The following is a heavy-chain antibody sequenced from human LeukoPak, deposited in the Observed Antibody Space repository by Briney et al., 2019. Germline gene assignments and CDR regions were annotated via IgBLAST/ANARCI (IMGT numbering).Heavy chain of an antibody. D-gene: IGHD3-10*01. Sequence: GASVKVSCKASGYIFTSFDINWMRQATGQGLEWMGWMNPNSGNTGYAQKFQGRVTMTRSTSISTAYMELSSLRSEDTAVYYCARGSVTDWFDPWGQGTLVTVSS. CDR3: ARGSVTDWFDP. J-gene: IGHJ5*02. CDR1: GYIFTSFD. V-gene: IGHV1-8*01. CDR2: MNPNSGNT.